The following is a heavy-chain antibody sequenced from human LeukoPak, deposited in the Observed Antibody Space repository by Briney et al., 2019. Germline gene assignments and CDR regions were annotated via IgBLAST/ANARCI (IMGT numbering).Heavy chain of an antibody. D-gene: IGHD6-6*01. CDR1: GFTLTTYW. CDR2: IKQDGTEK. CDR3: ARVYRSSSGYCFDY. V-gene: IGHV3-7*01. J-gene: IGHJ4*03. Sequence: PGGSLRLSCAASGFTLTTYWMSWVRQAPGKGLEWVANIKQDGTEKYYVHSVKGRFTMSRDNAENSLYLQMNSLRAEDTAVYYCARVYRSSSGYCFDYWGQGTTVTVPS.